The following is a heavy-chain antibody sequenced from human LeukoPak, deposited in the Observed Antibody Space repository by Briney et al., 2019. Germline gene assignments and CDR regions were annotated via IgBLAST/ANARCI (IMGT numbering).Heavy chain of an antibody. CDR1: GGSISSYY. V-gene: IGHV4-59*08. Sequence: SETLSLTCTVSGGSISSYYWSWIRQPPGKGLEWIGYIYYSGSTNYNPSLKSRVTISVDTSKNQFSLKLSSVTAADTAVYYCARHAPPYSSSWYRKRGDAFDTWGQGTMVTVSS. J-gene: IGHJ3*02. CDR2: IYYSGST. CDR3: ARHAPPYSSSWYRKRGDAFDT. D-gene: IGHD6-13*01.